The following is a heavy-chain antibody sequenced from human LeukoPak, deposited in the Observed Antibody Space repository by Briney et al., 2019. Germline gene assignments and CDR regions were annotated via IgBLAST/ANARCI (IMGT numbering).Heavy chain of an antibody. Sequence: GSVRVSCKASGYTFNNYGISWVRQAPGKGLEWVGRISGYNGKTNYAQKVQGRVTMNTDTSKSTEYMEMRSLRAEDKAVYYCARFPSYYYDSSGLGGAFDIWGQGTMVTVSS. CDR1: GYTFNNYG. CDR2: ISGYNGKT. V-gene: IGHV1-18*01. CDR3: ARFPSYYYDSSGLGGAFDI. J-gene: IGHJ3*02. D-gene: IGHD3-22*01.